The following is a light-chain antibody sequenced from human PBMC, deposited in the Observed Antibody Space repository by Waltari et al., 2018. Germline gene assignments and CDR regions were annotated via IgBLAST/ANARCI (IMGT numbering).Light chain of an antibody. J-gene: IGLJ2*01. CDR1: NSDICRYNY. Sequence: QSALTQPASVSGSAGQSIAISCSGPNSDICRYNYVSWYQQHPGNAPRLIIYDVSRWPSGVSNRFIGSKSGITASLAISGLQAEDEGDYFCASYTSSNTVIFGGGTRVTVL. V-gene: IGLV2-14*03. CDR3: ASYTSSNTVI. CDR2: DVS.